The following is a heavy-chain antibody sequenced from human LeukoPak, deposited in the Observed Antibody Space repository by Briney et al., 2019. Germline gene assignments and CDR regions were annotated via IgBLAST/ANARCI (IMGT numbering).Heavy chain of an antibody. CDR3: ARHKGGGAAAKNWFGP. D-gene: IGHD6-13*01. CDR1: GGSISSYY. J-gene: IGHJ5*02. V-gene: IGHV4-59*08. Sequence: PSETLSLTCTVSGGSISSYYWSWIRQPPGKGLEWIGYIYYSGSTNYNPSLKSRVTISVDTSKNQFSLKLSSVTAADTAVYYCARHKGGGAAAKNWFGPWGQGTLVTVSS. CDR2: IYYSGST.